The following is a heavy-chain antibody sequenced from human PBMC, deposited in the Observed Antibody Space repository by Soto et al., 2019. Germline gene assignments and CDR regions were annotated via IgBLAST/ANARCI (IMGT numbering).Heavy chain of an antibody. Sequence: QVQLVQSGAEVKKPGSSVKVSCKASGGTFSSYAISWVRQAPGQGLEWMGGIIPIFGTANYEQKFQGRVTITADKSTVTAYMERSSLRSEDTAVYYCARGHIVVVTANLVYYYGMDVWGQEATVTVSS. CDR2: IIPIFGTA. CDR1: GGTFSSYA. J-gene: IGHJ6*02. CDR3: ARGHIVVVTANLVYYYGMDV. V-gene: IGHV1-69*06. D-gene: IGHD2-21*02.